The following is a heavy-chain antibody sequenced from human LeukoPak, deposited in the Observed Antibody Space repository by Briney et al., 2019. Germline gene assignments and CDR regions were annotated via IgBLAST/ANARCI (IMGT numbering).Heavy chain of an antibody. V-gene: IGHV3-66*02. D-gene: IGHD3-3*01. J-gene: IGHJ4*02. Sequence: LGGSLRLPCAASGFTVSSNYMSWVRQAPGKGLEWVSVIYSGGSTYYADSVKGRFTISRDNSKNTLYLQMNSLRAEDTAVYYCARDIPYDFWSGYYTHWGQGTLVTVSS. CDR1: GFTVSSNY. CDR3: ARDIPYDFWSGYYTH. CDR2: IYSGGST.